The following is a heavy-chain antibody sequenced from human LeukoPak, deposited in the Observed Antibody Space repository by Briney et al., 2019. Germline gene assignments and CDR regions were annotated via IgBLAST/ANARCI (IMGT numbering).Heavy chain of an antibody. V-gene: IGHV3-21*01. CDR2: ISSSSSYI. CDR1: GFTFSSYG. CDR3: ARDQPQQQLGGTDFDY. Sequence: GGSLRLSCAASGFTFSSYGMHWVRQAPGKGLEWVSSISSSSSYIYYADSVKGRFTISRDNAKNSLYLQMNSLRAEDTAVYYCARDQPQQQLGGTDFDYWGQGTLVTVSS. J-gene: IGHJ4*02. D-gene: IGHD6-13*01.